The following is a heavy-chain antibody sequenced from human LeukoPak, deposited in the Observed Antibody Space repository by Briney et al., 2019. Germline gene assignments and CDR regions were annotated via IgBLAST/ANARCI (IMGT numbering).Heavy chain of an antibody. J-gene: IGHJ6*02. CDR1: GFTFRSFV. Sequence: GGSLRLSCEPSGFTFRSFVMTWVRKAPGKGLGWWPVISYDGSNKYYADSVKGRFTISRDNSKNTLYLQMNSLRAEDTAVYYCARASSGWERYYYYGMDVWGQGTTVTVSS. D-gene: IGHD6-19*01. CDR2: ISYDGSNK. V-gene: IGHV3-30*04. CDR3: ARASSGWERYYYYGMDV.